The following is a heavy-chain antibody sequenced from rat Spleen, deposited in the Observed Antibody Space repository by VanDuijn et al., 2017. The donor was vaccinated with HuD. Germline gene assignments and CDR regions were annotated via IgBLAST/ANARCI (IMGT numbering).Heavy chain of an antibody. CDR2: ISSGGTT. CDR3: TSSPNTEGFRWFAY. CDR1: GFSLTSYT. Sequence: QVQLKESGPGLVQPSQTLSLTCTVSGFSLTSYTVSWVRQPPGKGLEWIAAISSGGTTFYNSALKSRLSISRDTSKSQVFLKMNSLQTEDTAIYFGTSSPNTEGFRWFAYWGQGTLVTVSS. D-gene: IGHD1-11*01. J-gene: IGHJ3*01. V-gene: IGHV2-6*01.